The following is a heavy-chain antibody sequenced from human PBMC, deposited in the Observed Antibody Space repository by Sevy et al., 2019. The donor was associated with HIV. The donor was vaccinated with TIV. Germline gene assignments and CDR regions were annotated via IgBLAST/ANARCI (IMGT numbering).Heavy chain of an antibody. D-gene: IGHD2-21*01. CDR3: ARDSADCYNSDNGMEV. CDR2: ISYDGSNK. V-gene: IGHV3-30-3*01. CDR1: GFTFSSYA. J-gene: IGHJ6*02. Sequence: GGSLRLSCAASGFTFSSYAMHWVRQAPGKGLEWVAVISYDGSNKYYADSVKGRFTITTDTSTNTAYLQMNSLRAEDTAMYYCARDSADCYNSDNGMEVWGQGTTVTVSS.